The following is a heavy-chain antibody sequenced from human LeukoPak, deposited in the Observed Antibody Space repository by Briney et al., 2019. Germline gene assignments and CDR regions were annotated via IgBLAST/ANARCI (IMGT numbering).Heavy chain of an antibody. V-gene: IGHV3-48*01. Sequence: GGSLRLSCAASGFTFSSYSMNWVRQAPGKGLEWVSYISSRSSTIYYADSVRGRFTISRDNAKNSLYLQMNSLRAEDTAVYYCARALGYCSSASCYYFDNWGQGTLVTVSS. D-gene: IGHD2-2*01. CDR1: GFTFSSYS. J-gene: IGHJ4*02. CDR2: ISSRSSTI. CDR3: ARALGYCSSASCYYFDN.